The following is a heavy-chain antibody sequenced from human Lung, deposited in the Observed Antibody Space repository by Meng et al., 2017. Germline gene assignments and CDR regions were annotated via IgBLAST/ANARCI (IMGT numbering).Heavy chain of an antibody. CDR1: GFYFSNAW. V-gene: IGHV3-15*01. D-gene: IGHD3-9*01. Sequence: VVVWGDWVKPGGSLILSCGASGFYFSNAWMSWVRQAPGKGLEWVGRIKSNTDGGTTEYAAPVTGRFTISRDDSKSTLNLHLSGLRTDDTGAYYCTWDDKAVSDYWGQGTLVTVSS. CDR2: IKSNTDGGTT. J-gene: IGHJ4*02. CDR3: TWDDKAVSDY.